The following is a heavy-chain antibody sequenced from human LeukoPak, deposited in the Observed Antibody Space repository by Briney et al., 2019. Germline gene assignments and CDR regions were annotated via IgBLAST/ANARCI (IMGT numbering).Heavy chain of an antibody. D-gene: IGHD3-10*01. Sequence: SVTVSCKASGGTFSGYAISWVRQAQGQGLEWMGGIIPIFGTANYAQKFQGRFTITADESTSTAYMELSSLRSEDTAVYYCASFHSGSELFDYWGQGTLVTVSS. CDR3: ASFHSGSELFDY. CDR1: GGTFSGYA. J-gene: IGHJ4*02. CDR2: IIPIFGTA. V-gene: IGHV1-69*13.